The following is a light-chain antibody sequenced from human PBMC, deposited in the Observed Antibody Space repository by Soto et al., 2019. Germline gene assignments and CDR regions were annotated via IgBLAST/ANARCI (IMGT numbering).Light chain of an antibody. V-gene: IGKV3-15*01. CDR2: GAS. Sequence: EIVMTQSPATLSVSPGERATLSCRASQSVSSNLAWYQQKRGQAPRLLIYGASTRATGIPARFSGSGSGTEFTLTMSSLQSEDFAVYYCQQYDNWPFTFGPGTKVDIK. CDR1: QSVSSN. CDR3: QQYDNWPFT. J-gene: IGKJ3*01.